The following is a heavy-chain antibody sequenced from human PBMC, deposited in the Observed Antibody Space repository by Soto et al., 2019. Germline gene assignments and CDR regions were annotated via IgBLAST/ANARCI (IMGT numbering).Heavy chain of an antibody. J-gene: IGHJ4*02. CDR1: GFTFSSYD. CDR3: ASTLTIFGVAGNR. V-gene: IGHV3-13*01. Sequence: EVQLVESGGGLVQPGGSPRLSCAASGFTFSSYDMHWVRQATGKGLEWVSAMGTAGDTYYPGSVKGRFTISRENAKNSLYLHMTSLRAGDTAVYYCASTLTIFGVAGNRWGQGTLVTVSS. CDR2: MGTAGDT. D-gene: IGHD3-3*01.